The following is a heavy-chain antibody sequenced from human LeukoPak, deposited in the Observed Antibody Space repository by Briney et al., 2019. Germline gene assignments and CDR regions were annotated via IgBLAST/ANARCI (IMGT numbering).Heavy chain of an antibody. CDR1: GYTFTSYD. CDR3: ATAGGGFDP. J-gene: IGHJ5*02. D-gene: IGHD3-10*01. CDR2: INPYSGDT. V-gene: IGHV1-2*06. Sequence: ASVKVSCKASGYTFTSYDINWVRQATGQGLEWMGRINPYSGDTNFAQKFQGRVTMTRDTSITTAYMDLSSLTPNDTAVYYCATAGGGFDPWGQGTLVTVSS.